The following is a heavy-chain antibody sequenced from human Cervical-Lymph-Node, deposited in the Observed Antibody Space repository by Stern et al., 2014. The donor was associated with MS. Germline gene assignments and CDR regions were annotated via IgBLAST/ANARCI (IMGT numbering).Heavy chain of an antibody. Sequence: VQLEESGPGLVKPSETLSLTCDVSGGSLTGYYWTWIRQPPGKGLEWIGYVYYTGTINYNPSHKSRVAMFVDTSKNQFSLTLTSVTAADTAVYYCARRRGALLDPWGQGTLVTVSS. J-gene: IGHJ5*02. CDR3: ARRRGALLDP. D-gene: IGHD1-26*01. CDR1: GGSLTGYY. CDR2: VYYTGTI. V-gene: IGHV4-59*01.